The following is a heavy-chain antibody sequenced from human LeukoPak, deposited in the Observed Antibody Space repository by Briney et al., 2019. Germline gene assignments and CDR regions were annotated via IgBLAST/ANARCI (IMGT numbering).Heavy chain of an antibody. CDR3: AKSNSLYYYDSSGITPLYFDY. CDR2: INPSGGST. D-gene: IGHD3-22*01. Sequence: ASVKVSCKASGYTFTSYYMHWVRQAPGQGLEWMGIINPSGGSTSYAQKFHGRVTMTRDTSTSTVYMELSSLRSEDTAVYYCAKSNSLYYYDSSGITPLYFDYWGQGTLVTVSS. J-gene: IGHJ4*02. CDR1: GYTFTSYY. V-gene: IGHV1-46*01.